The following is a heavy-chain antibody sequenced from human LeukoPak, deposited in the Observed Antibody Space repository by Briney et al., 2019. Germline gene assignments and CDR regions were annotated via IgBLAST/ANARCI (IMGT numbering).Heavy chain of an antibody. V-gene: IGHV4-39*01. CDR3: ARHGGYCSGTSCYGVWFDP. D-gene: IGHD2-2*01. CDR2: IYYSGIT. Sequence: SETLSLTCTVSGGSISSNSYYWGWIRQPPGKGLEWIGSIYYSGITYSNPSLKGRVTISVDTSKNQFSLKLSSVTAADTAVYSCARHGGYCSGTSCYGVWFDPWGQGTLVTVSS. J-gene: IGHJ5*02. CDR1: GGSISSNSYY.